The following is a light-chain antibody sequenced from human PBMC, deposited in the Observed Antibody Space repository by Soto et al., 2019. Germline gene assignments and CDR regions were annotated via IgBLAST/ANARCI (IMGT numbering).Light chain of an antibody. CDR1: QSVDST. CDR2: SGY. J-gene: IGKJ1*01. Sequence: ETVVTQSPATLSVSPGERATLSCRASQSVDSTLAWYQQKPGQAPRLVVYSGYKRSPGIPARFSGSGSGTDFTLTISSLESDDFAIYYCQQRYSWLRVFGPGTKVDIK. V-gene: IGKV3-15*01. CDR3: QQRYSWLRV.